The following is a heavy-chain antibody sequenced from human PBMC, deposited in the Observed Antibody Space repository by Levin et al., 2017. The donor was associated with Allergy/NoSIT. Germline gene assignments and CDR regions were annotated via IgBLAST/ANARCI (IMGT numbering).Heavy chain of an antibody. D-gene: IGHD2-8*02. CDR3: AAEGIVLVVYAIHY. CDR2: INHSGST. CDR1: GGSFSGYY. Sequence: SETLSLTCAVYGGSFSGYYWSWIRQPPGKGLEWIGEINHSGSTNYNPSLKSRVTISVDTSKNQFSLKLSSVTAADTAVYYCAAEGIVLVVYAIHYWGQGTLVTVSS. V-gene: IGHV4-34*01. J-gene: IGHJ4*02.